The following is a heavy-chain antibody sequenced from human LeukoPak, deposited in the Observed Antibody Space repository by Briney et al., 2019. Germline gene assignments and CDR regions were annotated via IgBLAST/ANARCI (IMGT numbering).Heavy chain of an antibody. CDR1: GGSISSSSYY. D-gene: IGHD6-19*01. J-gene: IGHJ4*02. CDR3: ARAAGRESSGWFLDY. V-gene: IGHV4-39*07. CDR2: INHSGST. Sequence: SETLSLTCTVSGGSISSSSYYWSWIRQPPGKGLEWIGEINHSGSTNYNPSLKSRVTISVDTSKNQFSLKLSSVTAADTAVYYCARAAGRESSGWFLDYWGQGTLVTVSS.